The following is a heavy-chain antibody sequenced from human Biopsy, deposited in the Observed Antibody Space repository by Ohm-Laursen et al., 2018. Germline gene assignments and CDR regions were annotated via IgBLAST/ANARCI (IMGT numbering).Heavy chain of an antibody. D-gene: IGHD1/OR15-1a*01. Sequence: SETLSLTCTVSGDSISSDYWTWIRRPAGKGLEWIGRIYGSGSTNYNSSLRGRVTLSGNTSKNQVSLRLRSVTAADTAVYYCAREGLDWDNRRYKGLDVWGRGATVIVSS. CDR2: IYGSGST. CDR1: GDSISSDY. V-gene: IGHV4-4*07. CDR3: AREGLDWDNRRYKGLDV. J-gene: IGHJ6*02.